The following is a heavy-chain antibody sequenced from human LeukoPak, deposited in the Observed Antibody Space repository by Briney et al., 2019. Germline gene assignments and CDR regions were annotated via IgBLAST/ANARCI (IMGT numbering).Heavy chain of an antibody. J-gene: IGHJ4*02. Sequence: GGSLRLSCAASGFTFSYYGMHWVRQAPGKGLEWVAFIRYDGSNKYYADSVKGRFTISRDNSKNTLYLQMNSLRAEDTAVYYCAKEASDIAVAGTIDYWGQGTLVTVSS. CDR2: IRYDGSNK. CDR3: AKEASDIAVAGTIDY. D-gene: IGHD6-19*01. V-gene: IGHV3-30*02. CDR1: GFTFSYYG.